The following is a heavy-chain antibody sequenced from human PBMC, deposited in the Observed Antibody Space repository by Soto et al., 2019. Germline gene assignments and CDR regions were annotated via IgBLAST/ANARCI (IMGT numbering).Heavy chain of an antibody. CDR1: GDSIDSGAYY. J-gene: IGHJ4*02. CDR3: ARNLPADTSEVVFDS. Sequence: PSETLSLTCTVSGDSIDSGAYYWSWIRQHPGEGLEWIGYIFSSGSTFYNPSLKSRVTISMDTSGKSFSLNLRSVTAADTAMYYCARNLPADTSEVVFDSWGQGTLVTVSS. D-gene: IGHD6-25*01. CDR2: IFSSGST. V-gene: IGHV4-31*03.